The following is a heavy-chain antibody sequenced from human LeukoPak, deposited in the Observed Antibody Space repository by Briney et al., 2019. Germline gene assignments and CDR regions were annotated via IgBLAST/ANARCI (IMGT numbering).Heavy chain of an antibody. J-gene: IGHJ4*02. D-gene: IGHD1-26*01. CDR2: ISANGDST. V-gene: IGHV3-23*01. CDR3: ANWQSGSRVFFDY. CDR1: GFTFSSYA. Sequence: GGSLRLSCAASGFTFSSYALSWVRQAPGKGLEWVSAISANGDSTYYADSVKGRFTISRDNSKNTLYLHMNSLTAEDTAVYYCANWQSGSRVFFDYWGQGTLVTVSS.